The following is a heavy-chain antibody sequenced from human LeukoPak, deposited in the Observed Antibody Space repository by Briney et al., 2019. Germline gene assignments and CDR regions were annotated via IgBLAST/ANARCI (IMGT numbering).Heavy chain of an antibody. J-gene: IGHJ4*02. D-gene: IGHD3-10*01. CDR3: ARDQGTGYYFDY. Sequence: GGSLRLSCAASGFTFSNYNMNWVRQAPGKGLEWVSYVSSSSTTIYYADSVKGRFTISRDSAKNSLYLQMNSLRDDDTAVYYCARDQGTGYYFDYWGQGTLVTVSS. CDR2: VSSSSTTI. V-gene: IGHV3-48*02. CDR1: GFTFSNYN.